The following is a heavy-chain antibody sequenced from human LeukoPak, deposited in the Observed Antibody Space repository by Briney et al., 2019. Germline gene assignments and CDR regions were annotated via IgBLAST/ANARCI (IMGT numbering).Heavy chain of an antibody. CDR3: ARHGKYYYDSSGYIDY. Sequence: PSETLSLTCTVSGGSISSYYWSWIRQPAGKGLEWIGRIYTSGSTNYNPSLKSRVTISVDTSKNQFSLKLSSVTAADTAVYYCARHGKYYYDSSGYIDYWGQGTLVTVSS. CDR2: IYTSGST. D-gene: IGHD3-22*01. V-gene: IGHV4-4*07. J-gene: IGHJ4*02. CDR1: GGSISSYY.